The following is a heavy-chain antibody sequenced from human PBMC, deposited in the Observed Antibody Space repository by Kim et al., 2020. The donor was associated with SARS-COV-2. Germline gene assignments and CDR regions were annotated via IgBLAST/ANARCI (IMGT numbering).Heavy chain of an antibody. J-gene: IGHJ4*02. D-gene: IGHD4-17*01. CDR3: ARDGGNYGDYADFDY. Sequence: QKFQGRVTMTRNTSISTAYMELSSRRSEDTAVYYCARDGGNYGDYADFDYWGQGTLVTVSS. V-gene: IGHV1-8*01.